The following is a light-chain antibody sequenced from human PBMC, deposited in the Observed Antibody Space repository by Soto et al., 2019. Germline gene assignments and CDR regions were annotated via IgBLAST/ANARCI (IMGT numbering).Light chain of an antibody. Sequence: DNVMTQSPDTLSLSPGDRATLSCRSSRIIGHNYLAWYQQKRGQPPRLLIYATSTRVTGIPDRFSGSGSVTNFTLTISRLDPEDFAVYYCQQYGISPWTFGQGTKVEIK. J-gene: IGKJ1*01. V-gene: IGKV3-20*01. CDR3: QQYGISPWT. CDR2: ATS. CDR1: RIIGHNY.